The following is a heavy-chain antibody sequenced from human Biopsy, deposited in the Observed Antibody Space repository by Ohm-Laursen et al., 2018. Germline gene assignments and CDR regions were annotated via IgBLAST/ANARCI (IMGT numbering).Heavy chain of an antibody. J-gene: IGHJ4*02. CDR2: ISWNSGSK. D-gene: IGHD6-13*01. CDR1: RFTFDDYT. V-gene: IGHV3-9*01. Sequence: SLRLSCAASRFTFDDYTIYWVRQAPGKGLEWVSGISWNSGSKGYADSVKGRFTISRDSAKNSLYLQMNSLRTEDTALYYCAKGAGSSRSQGFDYWGQGILVTVSS. CDR3: AKGAGSSRSQGFDY.